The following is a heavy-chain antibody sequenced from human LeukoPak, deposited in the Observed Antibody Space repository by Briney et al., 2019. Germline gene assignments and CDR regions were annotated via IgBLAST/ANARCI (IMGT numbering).Heavy chain of an antibody. J-gene: IGHJ4*02. D-gene: IGHD3-3*01. CDR3: ARAYDFWRSGYYFDY. V-gene: IGHV4-59*01. CDR1: GGSISSYY. CDR2: IYYSGST. Sequence: PSETLSLTCTVSGGSISSYYWSWIRQPPGKGLERIGYIYYSGSTNYNPSLKSRVTISVDTSKNQFSLKLSSVTAADTAVYYCARAYDFWRSGYYFDYWGQGTLVTVSS.